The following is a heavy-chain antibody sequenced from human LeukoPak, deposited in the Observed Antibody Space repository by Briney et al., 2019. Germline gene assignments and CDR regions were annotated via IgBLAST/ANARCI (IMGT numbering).Heavy chain of an antibody. V-gene: IGHV4-59*01. J-gene: IGHJ4*02. CDR1: GGSISSYY. Sequence: SETLSLTCTVSGGSISSYYWSWIRQPPGKGLEWIGYIYYSGSTNYNPSLKSRVTISVDTSKNQFSLKLSSVTAVDTAVYYCAVGVPAAILGYWGQGTLVTVSS. CDR3: AVGVPAAILGY. CDR2: IYYSGST. D-gene: IGHD2-2*01.